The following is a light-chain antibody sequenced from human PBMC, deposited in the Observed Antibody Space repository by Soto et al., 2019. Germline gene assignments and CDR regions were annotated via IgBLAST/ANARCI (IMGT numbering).Light chain of an antibody. CDR3: QQRSNWPRT. Sequence: DIVLAQSPATLSLSPGERATLSCRASQSVGSQLAWYQQKPGQAPRLLIYDTSNRATGIPARFSGSGSGTDFTLTISSLEPEDFAVYYCQQRSNWPRTFGQGTTVETK. CDR2: DTS. V-gene: IGKV3-11*01. CDR1: QSVGSQ. J-gene: IGKJ1*01.